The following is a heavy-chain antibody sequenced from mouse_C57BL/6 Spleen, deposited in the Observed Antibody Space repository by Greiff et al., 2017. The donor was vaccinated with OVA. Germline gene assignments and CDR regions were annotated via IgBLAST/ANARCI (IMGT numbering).Heavy chain of an antibody. J-gene: IGHJ4*01. CDR3: ARREYDGYYYAMDY. D-gene: IGHD2-3*01. CDR2: IYPRDGST. V-gene: IGHV1-78*01. CDR1: GYTFTDHT. Sequence: VKLQESDAELVKPGASVKISCKVSGYTFTDHTIHWMKQRPEQGLEWIGYIYPRDGSTKYNEKFKGKATLTADKSSSTAYMQLNSLTSEDSAVYFCARREYDGYYYAMDYWGQGTSVTVSS.